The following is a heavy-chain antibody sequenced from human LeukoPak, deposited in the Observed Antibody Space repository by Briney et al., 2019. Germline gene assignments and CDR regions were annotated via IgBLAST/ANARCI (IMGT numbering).Heavy chain of an antibody. D-gene: IGHD5-12*01. Sequence: GGSLGLSCAASGFTFSSYGMHWVRQAPGKGLEWVAVISYDGSNKYYADSVKGRFTISRDNSKNTLYLQMNSLRAEDTAVYYCAKEHRVATIADYWGQGTLVTVSS. V-gene: IGHV3-30*18. CDR3: AKEHRVATIADY. J-gene: IGHJ4*02. CDR1: GFTFSSYG. CDR2: ISYDGSNK.